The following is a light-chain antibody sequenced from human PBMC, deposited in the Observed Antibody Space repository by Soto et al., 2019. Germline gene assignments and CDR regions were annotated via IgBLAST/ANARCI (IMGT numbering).Light chain of an antibody. CDR3: LQDYNYPYT. V-gene: IGKV1-6*01. Sequence: AIQMTQSPSSLSASVGDRVTITCRASPGIRSDLGWYQQKPGKAPKFLIYGASSLQSGGPSRFSGSGSGTDFTLTISSLQPEDFATYYCLQDYNYPYTFGQGTKLEVK. J-gene: IGKJ2*01. CDR2: GAS. CDR1: PGIRSD.